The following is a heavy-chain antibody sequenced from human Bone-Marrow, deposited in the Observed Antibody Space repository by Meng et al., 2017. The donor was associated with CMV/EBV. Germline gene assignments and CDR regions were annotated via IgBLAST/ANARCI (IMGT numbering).Heavy chain of an antibody. CDR1: GFTFDDYG. J-gene: IGHJ4*02. V-gene: IGHV3-20*04. Sequence: GEPLKISCAASGFTFDDYGMSWVRQAPGKGLEWVSGINWNGGSTGYADSVKGRFTISRDNAKKSLYLQMNSLRAEDTALYYCASVSGSFDYWGQGTLVTVSS. CDR3: ASVSGSFDY. CDR2: INWNGGST. D-gene: IGHD1-26*01.